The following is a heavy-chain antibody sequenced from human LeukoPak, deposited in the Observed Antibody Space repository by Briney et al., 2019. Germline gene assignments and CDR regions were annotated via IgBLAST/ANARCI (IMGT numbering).Heavy chain of an antibody. CDR1: GFTFSSYS. D-gene: IGHD2-21*02. V-gene: IGHV3-48*04. J-gene: IGHJ4*02. CDR2: ISSSTRTI. Sequence: GGSLRLSCAASGFTFSSYSMNWVRQAPGKGLEWVSYISSSTRTIYYADSVKGRFTISRDNAKNSLYLQMNSLRAEDTAVYYCARVGFVVATDIMYYFDYWGQGALVTVSS. CDR3: ARVGFVVATDIMYYFDY.